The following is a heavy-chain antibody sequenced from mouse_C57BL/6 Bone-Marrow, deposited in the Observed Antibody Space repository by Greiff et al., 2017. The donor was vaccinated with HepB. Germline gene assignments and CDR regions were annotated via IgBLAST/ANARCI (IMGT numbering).Heavy chain of an antibody. D-gene: IGHD1-1*01. CDR2: ISNLAYSI. V-gene: IGHV5-15*04. CDR1: GFTFSDYG. J-gene: IGHJ4*01. CDR3: ARQDYYGSSYDAMDY. Sequence: EVKLVESGGGLVQPGGSLKLSCAASGFTFSDYGMAWVRRAPRKGPEWVAFISNLAYSIYYADTVTGRFTISRENAKKTLYLEMRRLRSEDTARYDCARQDYYGSSYDAMDYWGQGTSVTVSS.